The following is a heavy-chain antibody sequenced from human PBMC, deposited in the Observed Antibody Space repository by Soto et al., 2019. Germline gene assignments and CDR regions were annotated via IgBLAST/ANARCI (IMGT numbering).Heavy chain of an antibody. CDR1: GFTFSSYR. J-gene: IGHJ3*02. CDR3: ARDGPHRYAFDI. CDR2: INSDGSST. Sequence: GGSLRLSCAASGFTFSSYRMHWVRQAPGKGLVWVSRINSDGSSTSYADSVKGRFTISRDNAKNTLYLQMNSLRAEDTAVYYCARDGPHRYAFDIWGQGTMVTVSS. V-gene: IGHV3-74*01.